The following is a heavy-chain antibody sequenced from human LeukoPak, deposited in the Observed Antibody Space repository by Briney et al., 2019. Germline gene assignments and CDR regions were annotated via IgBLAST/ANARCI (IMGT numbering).Heavy chain of an antibody. CDR3: ARLLTYYYYYMDV. CDR2: INHSGST. V-gene: IGHV4-34*01. J-gene: IGHJ6*03. CDR1: GGSFSGYY. Sequence: SETLSLTCAVYGGSFSGYYWSWIRQPPGRGLEWIGEINHSGSTNYNPSLKSRVTISVDTSKNQFSLKLSSVTAADTAVYYCARLLTYYYYYMDVWGKGTTVTVSS. D-gene: IGHD2-21*01.